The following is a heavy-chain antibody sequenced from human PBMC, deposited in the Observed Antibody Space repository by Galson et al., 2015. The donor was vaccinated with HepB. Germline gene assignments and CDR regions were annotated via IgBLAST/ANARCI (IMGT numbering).Heavy chain of an antibody. J-gene: IGHJ4*02. CDR1: GFTFINYA. Sequence: SMRLSCEASGFTFINYAMHWVRQAPGQGLEWVAVISFDGSQQNYADSVKGRFPISRDDSMNTLFLQMSSLRDDDTALYDCARVWAYMSSSLNYWGQGTLVTVSS. D-gene: IGHD6-6*01. CDR2: ISFDGSQQ. V-gene: IGHV3-30-3*01. CDR3: ARVWAYMSSSLNY.